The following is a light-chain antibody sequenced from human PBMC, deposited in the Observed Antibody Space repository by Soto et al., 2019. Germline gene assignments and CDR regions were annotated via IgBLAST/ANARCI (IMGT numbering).Light chain of an antibody. V-gene: IGLV1-40*01. CDR3: QSYDSSLSGSVV. CDR2: GNN. Sequence: QSVLTQPPSVSGAPGQRVTISCAGSSANVGAGYDVHWYQQLPGTAPKLLISGNNIRPSGVPDRFSGSKSSTSASLAITGLQAEDEADYYCQSYDSSLSGSVVFGGGTKLTVL. J-gene: IGLJ2*01. CDR1: SANVGAGYD.